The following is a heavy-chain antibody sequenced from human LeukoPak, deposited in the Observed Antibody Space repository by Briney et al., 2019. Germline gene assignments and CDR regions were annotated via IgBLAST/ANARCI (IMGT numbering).Heavy chain of an antibody. J-gene: IGHJ4*02. CDR3: AKAGIRFLEWLLYHY. CDR2: ISGSCGST. D-gene: IGHD3-3*01. Sequence: GGSLRLSCAASGFTFSSYAMSWVRQAPGKGLEGVSAISGSCGSTYYADSVKGRFTISRDNSKNTLYLQMNSLRAEDTAVYYCAKAGIRFLEWLLYHYWGQGTLVTVSS. CDR1: GFTFSSYA. V-gene: IGHV3-23*01.